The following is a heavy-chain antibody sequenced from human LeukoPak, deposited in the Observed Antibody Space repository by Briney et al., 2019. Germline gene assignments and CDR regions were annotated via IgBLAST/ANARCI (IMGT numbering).Heavy chain of an antibody. D-gene: IGHD4-17*01. J-gene: IGHJ4*02. CDR3: ARARASATVTTSLFDY. CDR2: IYYSGST. V-gene: IGHV4-59*01. Sequence: SETLSLTCTVSGGSISSYYWSWIRQRPGKGLEWIGYIYYSGSTNYNPSLKSRVTISVDTSKNQFSLKLSSVTAADTAVYYCARARASATVTTSLFDYWGQGTLVTVSS. CDR1: GGSISSYY.